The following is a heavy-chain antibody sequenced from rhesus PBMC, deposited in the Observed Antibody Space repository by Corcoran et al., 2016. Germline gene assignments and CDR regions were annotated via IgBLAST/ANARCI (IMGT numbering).Heavy chain of an antibody. CDR3: AKGQYNNFESYFDY. V-gene: IGHV3S5*01. CDR1: GFTFSSYA. J-gene: IGHJ4*01. D-gene: IGHD4-23*01. CDR2: IDGGVSSP. Sequence: EVQLVETGGGLVQPGGSLKLSCAASGFTFSSYAMSWVRQAPGKGLEWVSVIDGGVSSPSDTDPVKGRFPISRDNSKNTLSLQMNSLRAEDTAVYYCAKGQYNNFESYFDYWGQGVLVTVSS.